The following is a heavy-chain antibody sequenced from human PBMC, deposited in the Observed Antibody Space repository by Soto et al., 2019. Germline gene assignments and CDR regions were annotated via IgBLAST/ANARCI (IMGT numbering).Heavy chain of an antibody. J-gene: IGHJ5*02. CDR3: AREAHSSSWPRVESRNWFDP. D-gene: IGHD6-13*01. V-gene: IGHV3-48*04. CDR1: GFDFSTYS. CDR2: VSMDSDTI. Sequence: GGSLRLSCKASGFDFSTYSMNWVRQAPGKGLEWIAYVSMDSDTIHYADSVKGRFTISRDNAKNSLYLQMNSLRAEDTAVYYCAREAHSSSWPRVESRNWFDPWGQGTLVTVSS.